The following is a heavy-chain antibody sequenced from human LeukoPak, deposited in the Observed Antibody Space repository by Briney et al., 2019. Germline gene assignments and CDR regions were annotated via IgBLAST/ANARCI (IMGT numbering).Heavy chain of an antibody. J-gene: IGHJ1*01. V-gene: IGHV3-21*01. CDR2: ICSSSSYI. D-gene: IGHD3-22*01. CDR1: GFTFSAYN. Sequence: GGSLRLSCAASGFTFSAYNMNWVRQAPGKGLEWVSSICSSSSYIYYADSVKGRFTISRDNAKNSLYLQMNSLRAEDTAVYYCARARGYYDSSGYREYFQHWGQGTLVTVSS. CDR3: ARARGYYDSSGYREYFQH.